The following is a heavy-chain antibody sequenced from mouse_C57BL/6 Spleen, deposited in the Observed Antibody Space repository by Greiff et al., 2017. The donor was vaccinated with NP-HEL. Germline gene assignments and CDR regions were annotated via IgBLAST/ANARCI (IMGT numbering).Heavy chain of an antibody. V-gene: IGHV1-20*01. CDR3: ARSLGYDSSSYYAMDY. J-gene: IGHJ4*01. Sequence: EVQLPQSGPELVKPGDSVKISCKASGYSFTGYFMNWVMQSHGKSLEWIGRINPYNGDTFYNQKFKGKATLTVDKSSSTAHMELRGLTSEDSAVYYCARSLGYDSSSYYAMDYWGQGASVTVSS. CDR2: INPYNGDT. CDR1: GYSFTGYF. D-gene: IGHD1-1*01.